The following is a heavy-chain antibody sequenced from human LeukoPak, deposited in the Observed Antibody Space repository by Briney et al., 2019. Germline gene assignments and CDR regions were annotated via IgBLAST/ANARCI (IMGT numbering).Heavy chain of an antibody. V-gene: IGHV4-59*01. J-gene: IGHJ6*03. D-gene: IGHD6-13*01. CDR3: AGSSWHYYYYMDV. CDR2: IYYSGST. CDR1: GGSLSSVY. Sequence: SQTLSLTCTVSGGSLSSVYGSWIRHPPGNGLEWIGYIYYSGSTNYNPSLKSRVTISVDTSKNQFSLKLSSVTAADTAVYYWAGSSWHYYYYMDVWGKGTTVTVSS.